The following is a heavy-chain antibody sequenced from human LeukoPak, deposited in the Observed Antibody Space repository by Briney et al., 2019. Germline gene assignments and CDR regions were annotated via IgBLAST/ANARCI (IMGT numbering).Heavy chain of an antibody. Sequence: SETLSLTCTVSGGSISSYYWSWIRQPPGKGLEWIGYIYYSGSTNYNPSLKSRVTISVDTSKNQFSLKLSSAAAADTAVYYCARASSSWYYYFDYWGQGTLVTVSS. CDR2: IYYSGST. CDR1: GGSISSYY. V-gene: IGHV4-59*08. CDR3: ARASSSWYYYFDY. D-gene: IGHD6-13*01. J-gene: IGHJ4*02.